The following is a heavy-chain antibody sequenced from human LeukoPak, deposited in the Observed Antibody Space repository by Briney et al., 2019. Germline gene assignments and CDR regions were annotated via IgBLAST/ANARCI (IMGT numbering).Heavy chain of an antibody. D-gene: IGHD6-19*01. CDR3: AAGYSSGWQDY. Sequence: TGGSLRLSCAASGFTFSSYAMSWVRQAPGKRLEWVSAISGSGGSTYYADSVRGRFTISRDNSRNTLYLQMNSLRAEDTAVYYCAAGYSSGWQDYWGQGTLVTVSS. J-gene: IGHJ4*02. CDR1: GFTFSSYA. V-gene: IGHV3-23*01. CDR2: ISGSGGST.